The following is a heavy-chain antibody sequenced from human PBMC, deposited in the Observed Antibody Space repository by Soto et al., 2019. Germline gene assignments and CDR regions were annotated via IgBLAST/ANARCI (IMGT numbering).Heavy chain of an antibody. D-gene: IGHD3-10*01. CDR1: GGTFSSYT. Sequence: QVQLVQSGAEVKKPGSSVMFSSKASGGTFSSYTISWVRQAPGQGLEWMGRIIPILGIANYAQKFQGRVTITADKFTSTAYMELSSLRSEDTAVYYCASLMSSGYYYGMDVWGQGTTVTVSS. J-gene: IGHJ6*02. CDR3: ASLMSSGYYYGMDV. V-gene: IGHV1-69*02. CDR2: IIPILGIA.